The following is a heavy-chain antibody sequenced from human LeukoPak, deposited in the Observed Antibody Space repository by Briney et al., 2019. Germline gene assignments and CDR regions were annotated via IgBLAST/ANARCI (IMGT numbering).Heavy chain of an antibody. Sequence: GGSLRLSCAASGFTFSSYEMNWVRQAPGKGLEWVSYISCSGSTISYADSVYRRFTISRDNAKNSLYLHMNSLRAEDTAVYYCARDGVYGDIDYGGEGTLLSVPS. CDR3: ARDGVYGDIDY. CDR2: ISCSGSTI. CDR1: GFTFSSYE. V-gene: IGHV3-48*03. J-gene: IGHJ4*02. D-gene: IGHD4-17*01.